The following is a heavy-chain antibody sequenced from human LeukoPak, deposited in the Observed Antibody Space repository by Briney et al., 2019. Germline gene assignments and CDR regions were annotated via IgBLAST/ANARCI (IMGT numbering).Heavy chain of an antibody. CDR3: ARHGHCTNGVCYSNYYYHMDV. V-gene: IGHV5-51*01. Sequence: GGSLKISCKGSGSRFASSWIGWVRQMPGKGLEWMGIIYPDDSDTRYSPSFEGQITISVDKSISTAFLQWSSLKASDTAVYYCARHGHCTNGVCYSNYYYHMDVWGKGTTVTVSS. CDR2: IYPDDSDT. CDR1: GSRFASSW. D-gene: IGHD2-8*01. J-gene: IGHJ6*03.